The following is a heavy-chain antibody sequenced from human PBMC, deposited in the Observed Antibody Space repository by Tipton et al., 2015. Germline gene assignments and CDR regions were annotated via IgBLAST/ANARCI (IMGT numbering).Heavy chain of an antibody. CDR1: GFTFSSYW. Sequence: SLRLSCAASGFTFSSYWMHWVRQAPGKGLVWVSRINSDGSSTSYADSVKGRFTISRDNAKNTLYLQMNSLRAEDTAVYYCASPGRADALNYLGYWGHGTLVSVSS. D-gene: IGHD2-2*01. CDR2: INSDGSST. V-gene: IGHV3-74*01. J-gene: IGHJ4*01. CDR3: ASPGRADALNYLGY.